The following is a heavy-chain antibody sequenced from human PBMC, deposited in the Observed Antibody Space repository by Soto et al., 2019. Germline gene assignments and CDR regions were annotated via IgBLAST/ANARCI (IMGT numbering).Heavy chain of an antibody. CDR2: IYYSGST. D-gene: IGHD1-1*01. CDR3: ARDHPRRTSGYFFDY. J-gene: IGHJ4*02. V-gene: IGHV4-59*01. Sequence: PSETLSLTCTVSGGSISSYYWSWIRQPPGKGLEWIGYIYYSGSTNYNPSLKSRVTISVDTSKNQFSLKLSSVTAADTAVYYCARDHPRRTSGYFFDYWGQGTLVTVSS. CDR1: GGSISSYY.